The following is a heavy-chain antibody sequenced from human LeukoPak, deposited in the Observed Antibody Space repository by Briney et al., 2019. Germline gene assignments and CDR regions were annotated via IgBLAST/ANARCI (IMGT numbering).Heavy chain of an antibody. V-gene: IGHV4-39*01. CDR3: ARLGWIQLWARKNPYYFDY. J-gene: IGHJ4*02. D-gene: IGHD5-18*01. Sequence: SETLSLTCTVSGGAIRSSSYYWGWIRQPPGKGLEWIGSIYYSGSTYYNPSLRSRLTISVDTSKNQFSLKLSSVTAADTAVYYCARLGWIQLWARKNPYYFDYWGQGTLVTVSS. CDR1: GGAIRSSSYY. CDR2: IYYSGST.